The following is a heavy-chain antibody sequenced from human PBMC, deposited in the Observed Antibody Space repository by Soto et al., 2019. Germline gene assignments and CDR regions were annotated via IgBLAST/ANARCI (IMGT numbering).Heavy chain of an antibody. CDR2: INHSGST. V-gene: IGHV4-34*01. CDR1: GGSFSGYY. J-gene: IGHJ6*02. D-gene: IGHD2-15*01. Sequence: QVQLQQWGAGLLKPSETLSLTCAVYGGSFSGYYWSWIRQPPGKGLEWIGEINHSGSTNYNPSLKSRVTISVDTSKNQFSLKLSSVTAADTAVYYCATQKTRYCSGGSCYSHYYYYGMDVWGQGTTLTVSS. CDR3: ATQKTRYCSGGSCYSHYYYYGMDV.